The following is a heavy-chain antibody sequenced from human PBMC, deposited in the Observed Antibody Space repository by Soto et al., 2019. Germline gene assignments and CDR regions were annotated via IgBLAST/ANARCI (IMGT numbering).Heavy chain of an antibody. D-gene: IGHD4-17*01. V-gene: IGHV1-18*01. CDR1: GYTLNNNYG. CDR2: INSYNGVT. Sequence: QVQLVQSGAEVKKPGASVKVSCKASGYTLNNNYGISWVRQAPGQGLEWMGSINSYNGVTNNARNFQDRVTMTTDASTNTAYIELRSLRSDDTAVYYCARDRQNYGSLDFWGQGTLVTVSS. J-gene: IGHJ4*02. CDR3: ARDRQNYGSLDF.